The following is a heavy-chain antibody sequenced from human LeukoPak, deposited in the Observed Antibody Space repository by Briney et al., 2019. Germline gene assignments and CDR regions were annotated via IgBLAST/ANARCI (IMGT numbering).Heavy chain of an antibody. Sequence: GASVKVSCKVSGYTLIELSMHWVRQAPGKGLECMGGFDPEDGEAIYAQKFQGRVTMTEDTSTDTAYMELSSLKVEDTAVYYCARGSSSSAEWGQGTLVTVSS. J-gene: IGHJ4*02. D-gene: IGHD6-13*01. CDR1: GYTLIELS. CDR3: ARGSSSSAE. CDR2: FDPEDGEA. V-gene: IGHV1-24*01.